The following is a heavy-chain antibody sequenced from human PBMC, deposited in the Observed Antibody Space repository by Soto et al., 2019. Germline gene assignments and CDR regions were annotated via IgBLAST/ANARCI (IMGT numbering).Heavy chain of an antibody. J-gene: IGHJ6*03. CDR2: IYPGDSDT. D-gene: IGHD4-17*01. Sequence: GESLKISCKGSGYSFTSHWIGWVRQMPGKGLEWMGMIYPGDSDTRYSPSFQGQVTISADKSSSTAYLQWSSLKASDTAMYYCARPAYAEYYYYMDVWGKGTTVTVSS. CDR3: ARPAYAEYYYYMDV. CDR1: GYSFTSHW. V-gene: IGHV5-51*01.